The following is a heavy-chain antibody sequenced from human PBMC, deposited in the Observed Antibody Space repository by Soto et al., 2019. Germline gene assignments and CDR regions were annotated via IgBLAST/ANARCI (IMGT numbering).Heavy chain of an antibody. V-gene: IGHV3-21*01. Sequence: GGSLRPSCAASGFTFSSYSMNWVRQAPGKGLEWVSSISSSSSYIYYADSVKGRFTISRDNAKNSLYLQMNSLRAEDTAVYYCARALGIAARPGNFDYWGQGTLVTVSS. D-gene: IGHD6-6*01. CDR2: ISSSSSYI. CDR1: GFTFSSYS. J-gene: IGHJ4*02. CDR3: ARALGIAARPGNFDY.